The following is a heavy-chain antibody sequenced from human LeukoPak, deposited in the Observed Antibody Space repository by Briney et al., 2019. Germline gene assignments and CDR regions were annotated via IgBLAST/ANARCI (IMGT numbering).Heavy chain of an antibody. CDR2: IYYSGST. J-gene: IGHJ4*02. V-gene: IGHV4-59*01. CDR3: ARARPDCTNGVCSPFDY. Sequence: SETLSLTCTGSGGSISSYYWSWIRQPPGKGLEWIGDIYYSGSTNYNPSLKSRVTISVDTSKNQFSLKLSSVTAADTAVYYCARARPDCTNGVCSPFDYWGQGTLVTVSS. CDR1: GGSISSYY. D-gene: IGHD2-8*01.